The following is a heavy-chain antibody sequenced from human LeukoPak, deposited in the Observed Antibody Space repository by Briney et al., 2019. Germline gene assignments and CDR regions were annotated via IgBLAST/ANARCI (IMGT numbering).Heavy chain of an antibody. CDR3: ATDGGPWSRDY. CDR1: GFTFSDYY. Sequence: PGGSLRLSCAASGFTFSDYYMSWIRQAPGKGLEWVSYISSSSSYTNYADSVKGRFTIFRDNAKNSLYLQMNSLRAEDTAVYYCATDGGPWSRDYWGQGTLVTVSS. D-gene: IGHD3-3*01. CDR2: ISSSSSYT. J-gene: IGHJ4*02. V-gene: IGHV3-11*06.